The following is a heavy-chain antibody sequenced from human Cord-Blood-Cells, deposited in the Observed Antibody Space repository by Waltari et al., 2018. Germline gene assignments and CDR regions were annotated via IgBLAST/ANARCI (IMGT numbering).Heavy chain of an antibody. CDR2: INHSGST. Sequence: QLQLQQWGAGLLKPSETLSLTCAVDGGSFSGYYWSWTRQPPGKGLEWIGEINHSGSTNYNPSLKSRVTISVDTSKNQFSLKLSSVTAADTAVYYCASFGGIVATIFDYWGQGTLVTVSS. CDR3: ASFGGIVATIFDY. V-gene: IGHV4-34*01. J-gene: IGHJ4*02. D-gene: IGHD5-12*01. CDR1: GGSFSGYY.